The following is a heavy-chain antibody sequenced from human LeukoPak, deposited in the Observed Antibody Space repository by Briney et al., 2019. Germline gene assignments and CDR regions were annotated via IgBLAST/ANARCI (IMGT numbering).Heavy chain of an antibody. Sequence: PSETLSLTCTVSGGSISSSSYYWGWIRQPPGKGLEWIGSIYYSASTYYNPSLKSRVTISVDTSKNQFSLKLSSVTAADTAVYYCARHENWFDLWGQGTLVTVSS. CDR2: IYYSAST. V-gene: IGHV4-39*01. CDR3: ARHENWFDL. J-gene: IGHJ5*02. CDR1: GGSISSSSYY.